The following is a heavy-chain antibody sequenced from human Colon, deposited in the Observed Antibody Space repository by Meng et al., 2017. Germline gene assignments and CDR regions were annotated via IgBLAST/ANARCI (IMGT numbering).Heavy chain of an antibody. CDR3: VRDLGGHDGY. D-gene: IGHD5-12*01. J-gene: IGHJ4*01. CDR2: INPDGSLT. CDR1: GFAFKTYW. V-gene: IGHV3-74*01. Sequence: GESLKISCAASGFAFKTYWMHWVRQAPGKGLVWVSRINPDGSLTSHADSVKGRFTISRDNAKNTLFLQMSSLRAEDTAVYYCVRDLGGHDGYWGQGTQVTVSS.